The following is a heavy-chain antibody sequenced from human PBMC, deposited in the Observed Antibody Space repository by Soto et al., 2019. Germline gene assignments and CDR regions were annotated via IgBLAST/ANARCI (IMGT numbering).Heavy chain of an antibody. J-gene: IGHJ6*02. CDR1: GYTFTSYG. Sequence: ASVKVSCKASGYTFTSYGISWVRQAPGQGLEWMGWISAYNGNTNYAQKLQGRVTITADESTSTAYMELSSLRSEDTAVYYCARNDFWSGYSRPLHYYYGMDVWGQGTTVTVSS. D-gene: IGHD3-3*01. CDR2: ISAYNGNT. CDR3: ARNDFWSGYSRPLHYYYGMDV. V-gene: IGHV1-18*01.